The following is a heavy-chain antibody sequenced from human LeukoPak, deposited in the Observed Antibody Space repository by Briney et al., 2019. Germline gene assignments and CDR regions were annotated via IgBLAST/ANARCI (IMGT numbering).Heavy chain of an antibody. Sequence: GGSLRLSCAASGFTFSSYGMHWVRQAPGKGLEWVAVIWYDGSNKYYADSVKGRFTISRDNSKNTLYLQMNSLRAEDTAVYYCASNIVGATTGAFDIWGQGTMVTVSS. J-gene: IGHJ3*02. CDR1: GFTFSSYG. V-gene: IGHV3-33*01. CDR2: IWYDGSNK. D-gene: IGHD1-26*01. CDR3: ASNIVGATTGAFDI.